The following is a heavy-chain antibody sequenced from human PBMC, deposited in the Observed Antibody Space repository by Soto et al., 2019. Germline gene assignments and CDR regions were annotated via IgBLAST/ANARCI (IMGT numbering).Heavy chain of an antibody. CDR1: GFTFSSYG. CDR3: ARYPPGDYDQYYFDY. V-gene: IGHV3-30*03. CDR2: ISYDGSNK. D-gene: IGHD4-17*01. Sequence: GGSLRLSCAASGFTFSSYGMHWVRQAPGKGLEWVAVISYDGSNKYYADSVKGRFTISRDNSKNTLYLQMNSLRAEDTAVYYCARYPPGDYDQYYFDYWGQGTLVTVSS. J-gene: IGHJ4*02.